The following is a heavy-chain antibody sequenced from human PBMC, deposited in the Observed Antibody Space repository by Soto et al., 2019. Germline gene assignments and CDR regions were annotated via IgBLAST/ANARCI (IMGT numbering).Heavy chain of an antibody. CDR1: GYTFTSYD. D-gene: IGHD6-19*01. J-gene: IGHJ4*02. V-gene: IGHV1-8*01. CDR3: ARERTVAGNDY. CDR2: MNPNSGNT. Sequence: QVQLVQSGAEVKKPGASVKISCKASGYTFTSYDLNWVRQATGQGLEWMGWMNPNSGNTGYAQKFQGRVTMTRNTSIITAYMELRSLRSEDPAVYYCARERTVAGNDYWGQGALVNFSS.